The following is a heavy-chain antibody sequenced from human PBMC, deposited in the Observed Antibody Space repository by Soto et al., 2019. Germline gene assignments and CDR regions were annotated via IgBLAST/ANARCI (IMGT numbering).Heavy chain of an antibody. CDR1: GSSFTTYW. Sequence: GESLKISCNGSGSSFTTYWIGWVRPMPGKGLEWMGMIDPGASDTRYSPSFQGQVTISADKSISTAYLQCSSLKASDTAMYYCASTYTGVDSAMVDFCGKGTLVTVSS. CDR2: IDPGASDT. D-gene: IGHD5-18*01. J-gene: IGHJ4*02. V-gene: IGHV5-51*01. CDR3: ASTYTGVDSAMVDF.